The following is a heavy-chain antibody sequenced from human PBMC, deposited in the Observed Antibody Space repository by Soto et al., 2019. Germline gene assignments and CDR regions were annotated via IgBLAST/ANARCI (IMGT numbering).Heavy chain of an antibody. Sequence: SKTLSLTSPDSGYSISSGYYWGWVRQPPGKGLEWYGSIYHSGSTYYNRSLKSRVTISVDTSKNQFSLKLSSVTAADTAVYYCARVPYYDFWSGSLALYYYGMDAWGQGTTVPVSS. CDR3: ARVPYYDFWSGSLALYYYGMDA. D-gene: IGHD3-3*01. V-gene: IGHV4-38-2*02. CDR2: IYHSGST. J-gene: IGHJ6*02. CDR1: GYSISSGYY.